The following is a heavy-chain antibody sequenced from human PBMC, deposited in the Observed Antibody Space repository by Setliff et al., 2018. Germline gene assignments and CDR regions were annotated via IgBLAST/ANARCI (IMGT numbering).Heavy chain of an antibody. CDR1: GYAFTDSY. CDR3: ARSDHLVVDGFDV. V-gene: IGHV1-2*04. J-gene: IGHJ3*01. D-gene: IGHD3-16*01. CDR2: INPKTGGT. Sequence: GASVKVSCKTSGYAFTDSYIHWVRQAPGQGLEWMGWINPKTGGTNLAQKFQGWVSMTRDTSITTAYMELSRLASDDMAVYFCARSDHLVVDGFDVWGQGTMVTVSS.